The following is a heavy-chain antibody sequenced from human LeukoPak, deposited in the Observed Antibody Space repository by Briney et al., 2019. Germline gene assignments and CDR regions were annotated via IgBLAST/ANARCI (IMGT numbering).Heavy chain of an antibody. D-gene: IGHD3-10*01. V-gene: IGHV3-7*01. Sequence: PGGSLRLSCAASGFTFSDYYMSWVRQAPGKGLEWVANIKQDGSEKYYVDSVKGRFTISRDNAKNSLYLQMNSLRAEDTAVYYCARERFYYFDYWGQGTLVTVSS. CDR2: IKQDGSEK. J-gene: IGHJ4*02. CDR3: ARERFYYFDY. CDR1: GFTFSDYY.